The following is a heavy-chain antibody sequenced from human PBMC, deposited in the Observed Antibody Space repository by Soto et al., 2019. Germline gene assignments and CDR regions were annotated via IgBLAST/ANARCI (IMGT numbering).Heavy chain of an antibody. D-gene: IGHD3-10*01. V-gene: IGHV3-23*01. CDR3: AKDLAVRGVTSFDY. Sequence: HPGGSLRLSCAASGFTFSSYAMNWVRQAPGKGLEWVSSITGGGSTYYEDSVKGRFTISRDNSKNTLYLQMNSLRAEDTAVYYCAKDLAVRGVTSFDYWGQGTLVTVSS. CDR1: GFTFSSYA. CDR2: ITGGGST. J-gene: IGHJ4*02.